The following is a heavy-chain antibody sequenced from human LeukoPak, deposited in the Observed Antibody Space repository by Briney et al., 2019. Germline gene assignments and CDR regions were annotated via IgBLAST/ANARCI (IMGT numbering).Heavy chain of an antibody. D-gene: IGHD5-24*01. CDR1: GYTFTGYY. V-gene: IGHV1-2*06. J-gene: IGHJ4*02. CDR3: ARGGRREMATIDY. CDR2: INPNSGGT. Sequence: ASVKVSCKASGYTFTGYYMHWVRQAPGQGLEWMGRINPNSGGTNYAQKFQGRVTMTRDTSISTAYMELSRLRSDDMAVYYCARGGRREMATIDYWGQGTLVTVSS.